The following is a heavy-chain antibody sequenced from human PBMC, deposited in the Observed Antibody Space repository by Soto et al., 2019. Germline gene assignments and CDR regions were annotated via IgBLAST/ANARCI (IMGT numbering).Heavy chain of an antibody. V-gene: IGHV1-46*01. J-gene: IGHJ4*02. D-gene: IGHD6-13*01. CDR1: GYTFTTYY. Sequence: QVQLVQSGAEVKKPGASGNISCKASGYTFTTYYMHWVRQAPGQGLEWMGIINPRGGSTSYAQKFQGRVNRTRDTSTSTVYMELSSLRSEDTALYYCARAGEPSSWYTQFDYWGQGTLVTVSS. CDR2: INPRGGST. CDR3: ARAGEPSSWYTQFDY.